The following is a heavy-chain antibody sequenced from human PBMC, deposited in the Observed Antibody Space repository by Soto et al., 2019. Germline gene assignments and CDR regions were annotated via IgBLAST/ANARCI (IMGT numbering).Heavy chain of an antibody. CDR1: GGSFSGYY. V-gene: IGHV4-34*09. J-gene: IGHJ4*02. CDR2: INHSGST. CDR3: ARAEGGSSRDYFDY. D-gene: IGHD2-21*01. Sequence: PSETLSLTCAVYGGSFSGYYWSWIRQPPGKGLEWIGEINHSGSTNYNPSLKSRVTFSIDRSKNQFSLKLSSVTAADTAIYYCARAEGGSSRDYFDYWGQGTLVTVSS.